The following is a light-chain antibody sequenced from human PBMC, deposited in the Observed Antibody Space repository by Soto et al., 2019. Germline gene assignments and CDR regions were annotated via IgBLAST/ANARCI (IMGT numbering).Light chain of an antibody. CDR3: QQFNSYPPGIT. CDR1: QGISSA. Sequence: AIQLTQSPSSLSASVGDRVTITCRASQGISSALAWYQQKPGKAPKLLIYDASSLESGVPSRFSGSGSGTDFTLPISSLQPEDFATYYCQQFNSYPPGITFGGGTKVEIK. CDR2: DAS. V-gene: IGKV1-13*02. J-gene: IGKJ4*01.